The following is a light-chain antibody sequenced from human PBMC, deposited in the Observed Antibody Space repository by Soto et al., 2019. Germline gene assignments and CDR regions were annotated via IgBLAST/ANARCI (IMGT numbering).Light chain of an antibody. Sequence: DIQLTQSPSLLSASVGDRVTITCRASQAISTYLAWYQQTSGKAPKLLSSAASTLQRGVPSRFRGSGSGTQFTLTISSLQPEDFATYYCQQLHAYPLTFGGGTRVEIK. CDR2: AAS. CDR1: QAISTY. V-gene: IGKV1-9*01. CDR3: QQLHAYPLT. J-gene: IGKJ4*01.